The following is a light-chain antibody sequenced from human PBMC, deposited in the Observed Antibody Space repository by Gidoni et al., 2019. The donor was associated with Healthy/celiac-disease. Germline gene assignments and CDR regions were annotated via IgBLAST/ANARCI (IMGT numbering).Light chain of an antibody. CDR1: SSNIGSNF. CDR3: AAWDDGHWV. J-gene: IGLJ3*02. Sequence: QSVLTQPPSASGTPGQRVTISCSGSSSNIGSNFVYWYQQLPGTAPKLLIYRNNQRPSGVPDRFSGSTSGTSASLAISGLRSEDEADYYCAAWDDGHWVFGGGTKLTVL. CDR2: RNN. V-gene: IGLV1-47*01.